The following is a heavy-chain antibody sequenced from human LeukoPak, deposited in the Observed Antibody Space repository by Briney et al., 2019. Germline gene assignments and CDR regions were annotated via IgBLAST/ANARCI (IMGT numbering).Heavy chain of an antibody. J-gene: IGHJ6*02. D-gene: IGHD3-16*02. CDR1: GFTFDDYA. CDR2: ISWNSGNI. Sequence: SGRSLRLSCAASGFTFDDYAMHWVRQAPGKGLEWVSGISWNSGNIGYADSVKGRFTISRDNAKNSLYLQMNSLRAEDTALYYCAKDLLRLGELSFYYGMDVWGQGTTVTVSS. V-gene: IGHV3-9*01. CDR3: AKDLLRLGELSFYYGMDV.